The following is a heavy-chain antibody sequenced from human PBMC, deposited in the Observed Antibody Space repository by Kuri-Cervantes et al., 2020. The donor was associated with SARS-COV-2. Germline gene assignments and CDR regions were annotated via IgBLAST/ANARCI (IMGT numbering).Heavy chain of an antibody. J-gene: IGHJ4*02. Sequence: GESLKISCAASGFTFSSYAMSWVRQAPGKGLEWVAVISYDGSNKYYADSVKGRFTISRDNSKNTLYLQMNSLRAEDTAVYYCARDHGGLLGYWGQGTLVTVSS. CDR3: ARDHGGLLGY. D-gene: IGHD3-16*01. V-gene: IGHV3-30-3*01. CDR2: ISYDGSNK. CDR1: GFTFSSYA.